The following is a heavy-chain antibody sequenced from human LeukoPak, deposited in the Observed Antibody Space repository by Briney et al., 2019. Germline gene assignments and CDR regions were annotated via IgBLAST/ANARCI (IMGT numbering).Heavy chain of an antibody. CDR3: ARDSAAAAPLTCDY. V-gene: IGHV3-48*03. D-gene: IGHD6-13*01. Sequence: GGSLRLSCAASGFTFSSYEMNWVRQAPGKGLEWVSYISSSGSTIYYADSVKGRFTISRDNAKNSLYLQMNSLRAEDTAVYYCARDSAAAAPLTCDYWGQGTLVTVSS. J-gene: IGHJ4*02. CDR2: ISSSGSTI. CDR1: GFTFSSYE.